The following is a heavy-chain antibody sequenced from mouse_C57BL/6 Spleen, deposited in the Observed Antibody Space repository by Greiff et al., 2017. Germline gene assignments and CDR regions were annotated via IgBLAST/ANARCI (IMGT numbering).Heavy chain of an antibody. V-gene: IGHV1-50*01. D-gene: IGHD1-1*01. Sequence: QVQLQQPGAELVKPGASVKLSCKASGYTFTSYWMQWVKQRPGQGLEWIGEIDPSDSYTNYNQKFKGKATLTVDTSSSTAYMQLSSLTSEDSAVYYCARGDSTVAPWFAYWGQGTLVTVSA. CDR1: GYTFTSYW. CDR3: ARGDSTVAPWFAY. J-gene: IGHJ3*01. CDR2: IDPSDSYT.